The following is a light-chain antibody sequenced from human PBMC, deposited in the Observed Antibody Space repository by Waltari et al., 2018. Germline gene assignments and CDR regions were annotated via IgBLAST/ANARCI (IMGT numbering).Light chain of an antibody. CDR3: RKTNTLPIT. CDR2: DAS. Sequence: DIQMTQSPSSVSASVGDTVTITCRASQDISNQLTWYQQNPGNAPKFLIYDASTLETGVPSSFSGGGSGTDFTPPVRSLQPEDFATYYGRKTNTLPITFGQGTRREIK. CDR1: QDISNQ. V-gene: IGKV1D-12*01. J-gene: IGKJ5*01.